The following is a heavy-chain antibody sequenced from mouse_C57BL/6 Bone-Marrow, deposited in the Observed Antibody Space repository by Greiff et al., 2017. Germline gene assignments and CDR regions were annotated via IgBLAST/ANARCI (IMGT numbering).Heavy chain of an antibody. CDR1: GFSLTSYG. CDR2: IGSGGGT. Sequence: QVQLKQSGPGLVQPSQSLSITCTVSGFSLTSYGVHWVRQPPGKGLEWLGVIGSGGGTDYNAAFISSLSISKDNSKSHVFFKMNSMQADDTAIYYCAKMGDYYWYFDVWGTGTTVTVSS. J-gene: IGHJ1*03. V-gene: IGHV2-4*01. D-gene: IGHD2-4*01. CDR3: AKMGDYYWYFDV.